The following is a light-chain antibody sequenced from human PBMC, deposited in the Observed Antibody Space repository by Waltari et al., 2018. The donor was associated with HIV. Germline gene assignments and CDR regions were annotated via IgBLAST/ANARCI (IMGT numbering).Light chain of an antibody. CDR1: QSIGNY. CDR2: AAS. CDR3: QQSFSTPFT. J-gene: IGKJ2*01. V-gene: IGKV1-39*01. Sequence: DIQMTQSPSSLSASVGDRVTISCRASQSIGNYLNWYQQRPGKAPNLLIYAASSVQSRVPSRFSGSGSGTAFTLTITSLQPEDFSTYFCQQSFSTPFTFGQGTKLEMK.